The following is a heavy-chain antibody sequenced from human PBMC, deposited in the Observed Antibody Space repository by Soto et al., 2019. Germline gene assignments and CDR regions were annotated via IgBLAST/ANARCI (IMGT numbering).Heavy chain of an antibody. J-gene: IGHJ4*02. CDR2: IYYSGST. CDR1: GGSISSSSYY. CDR3: ARQLLDSGYDFSVGY. D-gene: IGHD5-12*01. Sequence: QLQLQESGPGLVKPSETLSLTCTVSGGSISSSSYYWGWIRQPPGKGLEWIGSIYYSGSTYYNPSLKSRVTISVDTSNNQFSLKLSSVTAADTAVYYCARQLLDSGYDFSVGYWGQGTLVTVSS. V-gene: IGHV4-39*01.